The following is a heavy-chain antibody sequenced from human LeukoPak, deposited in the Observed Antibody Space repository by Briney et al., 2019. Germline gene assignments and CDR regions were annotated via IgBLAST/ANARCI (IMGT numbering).Heavy chain of an antibody. D-gene: IGHD5-24*01. J-gene: IGHJ4*02. CDR3: TRSRRDGNDY. Sequence: GGSLRLSCAASGFTFSSSWMSWVRQAPGKGLEWVANVNEDGSAKYYVDSVKGRFTISRDNAKRSLDLQVNSLRAEDTAVYYCTRSRRDGNDYWGQGTLVTVSS. V-gene: IGHV3-7*01. CDR2: VNEDGSAK. CDR1: GFTFSSSW.